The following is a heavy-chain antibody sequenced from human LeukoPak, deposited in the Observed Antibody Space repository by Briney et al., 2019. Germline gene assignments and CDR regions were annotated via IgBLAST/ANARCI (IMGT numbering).Heavy chain of an antibody. CDR2: IIPIFGTA. CDR3: ARTYSSSWYDPGGWFDP. D-gene: IGHD6-13*01. V-gene: IGHV1-69*05. CDR1: GGTFSSYA. J-gene: IGHJ5*02. Sequence: SVKVSXKASGGTFSSYAISWVRQAPGQGLEWIGGIIPIFGTANYAQKFQGRVTITTDESTSTAYMELSSLRSEDTAVYYCARTYSSSWYDPGGWFDPWGQGTLVTVSS.